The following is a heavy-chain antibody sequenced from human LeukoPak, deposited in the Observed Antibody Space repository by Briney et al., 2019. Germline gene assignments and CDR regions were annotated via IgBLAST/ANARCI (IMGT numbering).Heavy chain of an antibody. CDR2: IYYSGST. CDR1: GGSISSSSYY. V-gene: IGHV4-39*07. Sequence: PSETLSLTCTVSGGSISSSSYYWGWIRQPPGKGLEWIGSIYYSGSTYYNPSLKSRVTISVDTSKNQFSLKLSSVTAADTAVYYCARVDYGEGYFDYWGQGTLVTVSS. J-gene: IGHJ4*02. CDR3: ARVDYGEGYFDY. D-gene: IGHD4-17*01.